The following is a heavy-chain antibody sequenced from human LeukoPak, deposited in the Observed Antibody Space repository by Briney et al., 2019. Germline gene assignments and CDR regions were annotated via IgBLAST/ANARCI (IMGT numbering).Heavy chain of an antibody. CDR3: AELGITMIGGV. D-gene: IGHD3-10*02. V-gene: IGHV3-48*04. CDR1: GFTFSSYG. CDR2: ISSSGSTI. Sequence: GRSLRLSCAASGFTFSSYGMHWVRQAPGKGMEWVSYISSSGSTIYYADSVKGRFTISRDNAKNSLYLQMNSLRAEDTAVYYCAELGITMIGGVWGKGTTVTISS. J-gene: IGHJ6*04.